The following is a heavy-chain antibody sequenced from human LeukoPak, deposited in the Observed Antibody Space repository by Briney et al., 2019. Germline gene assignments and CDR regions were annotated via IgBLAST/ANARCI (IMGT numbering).Heavy chain of an antibody. CDR3: ARDQLLYGSGNYYGS. CDR2: IIPIFGTA. V-gene: IGHV1-69*13. CDR1: GGTFSSYA. D-gene: IGHD3-10*01. Sequence: SVKVSCKASGGTFSSYAISWVRQAPGQGLEWMGGIIPIFGTANYAQKFQGRVTITADESTSTAYMELRSLRSDDTAVYYCARDQLLYGSGNYYGSWGQGTLVTVSS. J-gene: IGHJ4*02.